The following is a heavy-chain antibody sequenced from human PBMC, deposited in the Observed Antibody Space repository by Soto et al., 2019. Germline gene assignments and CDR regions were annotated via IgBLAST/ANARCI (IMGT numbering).Heavy chain of an antibody. CDR3: AKDSSFTIFGVVKNDY. CDR2: ISWNSGSI. Sequence: EVQLVESGGGLVQPGRSLRLSCAASGFTFDDYAMHWVRQAPGKGLEWVSGISWNSGSIGYAVSVKGRFTISRDNAKNSLYLQMNSLRAEDTALYYCAKDSSFTIFGVVKNDYWGQGTLVTVSS. CDR1: GFTFDDYA. V-gene: IGHV3-9*01. D-gene: IGHD3-3*01. J-gene: IGHJ4*02.